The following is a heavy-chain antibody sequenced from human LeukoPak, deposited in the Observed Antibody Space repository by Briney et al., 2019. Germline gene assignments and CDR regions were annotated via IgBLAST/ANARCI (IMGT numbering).Heavy chain of an antibody. D-gene: IGHD4-23*01. CDR2: VDPDDGET. CDR3: ARDNSVEDTAWWFDP. Sequence: ASVKVSCKVSGYTLTELSMHWVRQAPGKGLEWMGGVDPDDGETIYAQKFQGRVTMTEDTSTDTAYMELSSLRSEDTAVYYCARDNSVEDTAWWFDPWGQGTLVTVSS. J-gene: IGHJ5*02. V-gene: IGHV1-24*01. CDR1: GYTLTELS.